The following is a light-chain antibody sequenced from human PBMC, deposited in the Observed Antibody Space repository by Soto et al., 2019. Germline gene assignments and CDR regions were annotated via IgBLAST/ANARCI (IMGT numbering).Light chain of an antibody. Sequence: DIQMTQSPSTLSASVGDTVTVTCRASQSVSGWLAWYQQKPGEAPKLLIYDASALPRRFPSRFSGSGSGTKFTLTIASLQPDDFATYYCQQYETFSGTFGPGTKVEI. J-gene: IGKJ1*01. V-gene: IGKV1-5*01. CDR2: DAS. CDR3: QQYETFSGT. CDR1: QSVSGW.